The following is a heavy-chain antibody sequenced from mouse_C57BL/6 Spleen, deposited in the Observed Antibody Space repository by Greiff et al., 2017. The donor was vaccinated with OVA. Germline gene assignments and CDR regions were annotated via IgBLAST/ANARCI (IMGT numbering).Heavy chain of an antibody. V-gene: IGHV1-59*01. CDR3: ARISGSSGAY. Sequence: QVQLKQPGAELVRPGTSVKLSCKASGYTFTSYWMHWVKQRPGQGLEWIGVIDPSDSYTNYNQKFKGKATLTVDTSSSTAYMQLSSLTSEDSAVYYCARISGSSGAYWGQGTLVTVSA. J-gene: IGHJ3*01. D-gene: IGHD1-1*01. CDR1: GYTFTSYW. CDR2: IDPSDSYT.